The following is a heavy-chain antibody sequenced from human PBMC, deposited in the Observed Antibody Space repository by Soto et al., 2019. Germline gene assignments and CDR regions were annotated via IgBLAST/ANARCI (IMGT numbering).Heavy chain of an antibody. D-gene: IGHD2-21*01. Sequence: GSLRLSCAASGFPFNDYYMTWIRQAPGKGLEWLSHISPKSTFRNYADSVKGRFTISRDNTESSLFLQMNSLGVDDTAVYSCVRGGGGGLSEHWGQGVLVTVSS. CDR2: ISPKSTFR. J-gene: IGHJ1*01. CDR1: GFPFNDYY. V-gene: IGHV3-11*06. CDR3: VRGGGGGLSEH.